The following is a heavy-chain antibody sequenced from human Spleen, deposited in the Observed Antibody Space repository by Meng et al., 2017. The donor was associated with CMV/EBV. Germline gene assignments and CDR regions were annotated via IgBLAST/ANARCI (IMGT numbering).Heavy chain of an antibody. CDR1: GGTFSSYA. CDR3: ARLISNGDFLNGMDV. J-gene: IGHJ6*02. V-gene: IGHV1-69*05. CDR2: IIPIFGTA. Sequence: SGGTFSSYAISWVRQAPGQGLEWMGGIIPIFGTANYAQKFQGRVTITTDESTSTAYMELSSLRSEDTAVYYCARLISNGDFLNGMDVWGQGTTVTVSS. D-gene: IGHD3/OR15-3a*01.